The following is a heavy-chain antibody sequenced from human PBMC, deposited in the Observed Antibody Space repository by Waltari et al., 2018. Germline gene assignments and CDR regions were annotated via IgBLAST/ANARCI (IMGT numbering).Heavy chain of an antibody. Sequence: EVQLVESGGGLVQPGGSLRLSCAASGFTFKNVAMSWVRQAPGKGLEWVSTITEGGDTFYADSVKGRFATSRDNYKNTLSLQMNSLRAEDTAVYYCAGGSSMQQLMRYWGQGILVTVSS. V-gene: IGHV3-23*04. CDR3: AGGSSMQQLMRY. D-gene: IGHD6-13*01. J-gene: IGHJ4*02. CDR1: GFTFKNVA. CDR2: ITEGGDT.